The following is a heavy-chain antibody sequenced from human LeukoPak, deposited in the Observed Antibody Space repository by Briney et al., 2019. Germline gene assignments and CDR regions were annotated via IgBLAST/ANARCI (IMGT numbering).Heavy chain of an antibody. CDR1: GYTFTSYG. CDR2: ISAYNGNT. CDR3: ARDMVRGVITPSDAFDI. D-gene: IGHD3-10*01. Sequence: GASVKVSCKASGYTFTSYGISWVRQAPGQGLEWMGWISAYNGNTNYAQKLQGRVTMTTDTSTSTAYMELRRLRSDDTAVYYCARDMVRGVITPSDAFDIWGQGTMVTVSS. J-gene: IGHJ3*02. V-gene: IGHV1-18*01.